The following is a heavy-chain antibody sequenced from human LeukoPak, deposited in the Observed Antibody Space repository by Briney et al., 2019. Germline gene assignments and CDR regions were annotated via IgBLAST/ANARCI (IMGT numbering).Heavy chain of an antibody. CDR2: IYSGGGT. Sequence: PGGSLRLSCAASGFIVSTKYMTWVRQAPGKGLEWVSVIYSGGGTYYADSVEGRFTISRDNSKNTLYLQMNNLRAEDTALYYCASGEMATVTLDYWGQGTLVVVSS. J-gene: IGHJ4*02. V-gene: IGHV3-53*01. CDR1: GFIVSTKY. D-gene: IGHD5-24*01. CDR3: ASGEMATVTLDY.